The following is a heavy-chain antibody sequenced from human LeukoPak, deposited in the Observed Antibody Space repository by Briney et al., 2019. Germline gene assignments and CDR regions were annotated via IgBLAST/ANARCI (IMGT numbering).Heavy chain of an antibody. CDR3: ASGYYYRGDY. CDR1: GGSISSGSDY. Sequence: SQTLSLTCTVSGGSISSGSDYWSWIRQPAGKGLEWIGRIYTSGSTNYNPSLKSRVTISVDTSKNEFSLKLSSVTAADTAVYYCASGYYYRGDYWGQGTLVTVSS. CDR2: IYTSGST. V-gene: IGHV4-61*02. J-gene: IGHJ4*02. D-gene: IGHD3-22*01.